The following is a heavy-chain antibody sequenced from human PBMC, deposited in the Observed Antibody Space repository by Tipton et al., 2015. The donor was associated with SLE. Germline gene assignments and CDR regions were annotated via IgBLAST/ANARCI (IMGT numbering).Heavy chain of an antibody. Sequence: LRLSCTVSGGSISSGGYYWSWIRQHPGKGLEWIGYISNSGSTYYTPSLKSRVTISVDTSKNQFSLKLSSVTAADTAVYYCARCYSNYEYFQHWGQGTLVTVSS. CDR2: ISNSGST. D-gene: IGHD4-11*01. V-gene: IGHV4-31*03. CDR1: GGSISSGGYY. J-gene: IGHJ1*01. CDR3: ARCYSNYEYFQH.